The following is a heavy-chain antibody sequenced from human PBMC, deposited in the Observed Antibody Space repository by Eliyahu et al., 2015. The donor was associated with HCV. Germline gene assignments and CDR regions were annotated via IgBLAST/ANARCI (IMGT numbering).Heavy chain of an antibody. CDR2: ISSNGGST. J-gene: IGHJ5*02. CDR3: VKRGYLDWFDP. CDR1: GFTFSSYA. V-gene: IGHV3-64D*06. D-gene: IGHD5-12*01. Sequence: EVQLVESGGGLVQPGGXXRLSXXASGFTFSSYAMPWVRQAPGKGLEYVXXISSNGGSTYYADSVKGRFTISRDNSKNTLYLQMSSLSAEDTAVYYCVKRGYLDWFDPWGQGTLVTVSS.